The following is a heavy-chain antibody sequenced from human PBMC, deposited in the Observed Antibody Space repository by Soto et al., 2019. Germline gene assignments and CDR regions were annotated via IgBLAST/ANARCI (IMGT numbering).Heavy chain of an antibody. V-gene: IGHV3-21*01. CDR3: AREGALKPFSS. CDR2: ISGSGFKK. J-gene: IGHJ5*02. CDR1: GFIFENFG. Sequence: PGGSLRLSCAASGFIFENFGMSWVRQAPGKGLEWISSISGSGFKKYYADSVKGRFTISRDNAKNSVYLQMDSLRVEDTAVYYCAREGALKPFSSWGQGALVTVSS.